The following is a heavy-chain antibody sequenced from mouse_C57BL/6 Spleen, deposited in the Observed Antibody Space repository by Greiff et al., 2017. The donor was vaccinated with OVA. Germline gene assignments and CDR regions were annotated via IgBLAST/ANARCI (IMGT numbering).Heavy chain of an antibody. V-gene: IGHV1-82*01. CDR1: GYAFSSSW. J-gene: IGHJ3*01. CDR3: ARGLTGTAY. D-gene: IGHD4-1*01. CDR2: IYPGDGDT. Sequence: VQRVESGPELVKPGASVKISCKASGYAFSSSWMNWVKQRPGKGLEWIGRIYPGDGDTNYNGKFKGKATLTADKSSSTAYMQLSSLTSEDSAVYFCARGLTGTAYWGQGTLVTVSA.